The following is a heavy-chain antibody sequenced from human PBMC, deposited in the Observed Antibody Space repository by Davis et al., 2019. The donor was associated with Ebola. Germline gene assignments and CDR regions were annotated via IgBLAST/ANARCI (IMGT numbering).Heavy chain of an antibody. J-gene: IGHJ6*02. CDR1: DSTFSSYG. CDR2: IPYDGSNK. Sequence: SLTISCAASDSTFSSYGMHWVRQAPGKVLEWVAVIPYDGSNKYYADSVKGRFTSSRDNSKNTLYLQMNSLGAEDTAVYYCAKDRRQWPVQGYNGMDVWGQGTTVTISS. CDR3: AKDRRQWPVQGYNGMDV. D-gene: IGHD6-19*01. V-gene: IGHV3-30*18.